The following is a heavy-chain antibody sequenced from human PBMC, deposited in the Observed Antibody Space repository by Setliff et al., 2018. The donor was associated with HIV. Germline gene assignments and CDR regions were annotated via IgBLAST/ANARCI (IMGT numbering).Heavy chain of an antibody. CDR2: IREDGSEK. V-gene: IGHV3-7*03. CDR1: GFTHTGYS. Sequence: GGSLRLSCAASGFTHTGYSMNWVRQPPGKGLEWVANIREDGSEKYYVASVKGRFTISRDNAKNSLFLQMNSLRAEDTAVYYCARGHYSSSSGWGQGTLVTVSS. CDR3: ARGHYSSSSG. D-gene: IGHD6-6*01. J-gene: IGHJ4*02.